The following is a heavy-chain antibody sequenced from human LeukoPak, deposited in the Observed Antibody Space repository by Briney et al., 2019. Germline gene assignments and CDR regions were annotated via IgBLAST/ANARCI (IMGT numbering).Heavy chain of an antibody. CDR3: AKDQNYESSGYYGGFDC. J-gene: IGHJ4*02. D-gene: IGHD3-22*01. CDR1: GFSFSSHV. Sequence: GGSLRLSCAASGFSFSSHVMHWVRQAPGPGLEWVSGISGSGGDTYYADYVKGRFTISRDDSKNTLNLQMNSLRAEDTALYYCAKDQNYESSGYYGGFDCWGQGTLVTVSS. V-gene: IGHV3-23*01. CDR2: ISGSGGDT.